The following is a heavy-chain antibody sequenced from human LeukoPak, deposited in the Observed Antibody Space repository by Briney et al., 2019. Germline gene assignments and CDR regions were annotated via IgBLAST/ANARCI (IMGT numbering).Heavy chain of an antibody. Sequence: GGSLRLSCAASGFTFSSYAMSWVRQAPGKGLEWVSAISGSGGSTYYAGSVKGRFTISRDNSKNTLYLQMNSLRAEDTAVYYCARDPEDCSSTSCYSGYFDYWGQGTLVTVSS. V-gene: IGHV3-23*01. D-gene: IGHD2-2*01. CDR3: ARDPEDCSSTSCYSGYFDY. CDR1: GFTFSSYA. CDR2: ISGSGGST. J-gene: IGHJ4*02.